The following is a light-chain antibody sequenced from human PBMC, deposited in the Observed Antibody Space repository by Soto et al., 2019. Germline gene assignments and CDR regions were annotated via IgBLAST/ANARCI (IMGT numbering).Light chain of an antibody. J-gene: IGLJ1*01. CDR1: SSDVGAYNF. CDR2: DVT. V-gene: IGLV2-14*03. Sequence: QSALTQSASVSGSPGQSITISCTGTSSDVGAYNFVSWYQHHPGKAPKLLIYDVTNRPSGVSSRFSGSKSGNTASLTISGLQAEDEADYYCTSYSSSSTLYVFGTGTQLTVL. CDR3: TSYSSSSTLYV.